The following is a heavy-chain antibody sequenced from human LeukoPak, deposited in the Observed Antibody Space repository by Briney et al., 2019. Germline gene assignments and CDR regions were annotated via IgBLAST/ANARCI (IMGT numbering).Heavy chain of an antibody. Sequence: GGSLRLSCAASGFAFSDAWMTWVRQTPGKGLEWVGRIKSKTYGGTTDYAAPVKGRFTISRDDSKNTWYLQMNGLKTEDTAMYYCSGYWSYWGQGTLVTVSS. CDR2: IKSKTYGGTT. J-gene: IGHJ4*02. D-gene: IGHD3-22*01. CDR3: SGYWSY. V-gene: IGHV3-15*01. CDR1: GFAFSDAW.